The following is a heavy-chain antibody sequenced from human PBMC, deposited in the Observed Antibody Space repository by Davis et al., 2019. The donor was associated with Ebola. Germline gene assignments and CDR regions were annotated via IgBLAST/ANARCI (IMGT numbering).Heavy chain of an antibody. CDR3: AKDPPPTETYYYYYIDV. D-gene: IGHD4-17*01. V-gene: IGHV3-23*01. CDR2: ISIGGGAT. CDR1: GFTFSTYG. Sequence: GGSLRLSCAASGFTFSTYGMSWVRQAPGKGLEWVSSISIGGGATYYADSVRGRFTISRDNSKNTLFLQMISLRAEDTAVYYCAKDPPPTETYYYYYIDVWGKGTTVTVSS. J-gene: IGHJ6*03.